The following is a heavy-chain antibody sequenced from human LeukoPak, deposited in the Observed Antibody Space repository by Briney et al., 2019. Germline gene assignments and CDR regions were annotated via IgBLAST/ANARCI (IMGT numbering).Heavy chain of an antibody. CDR1: GGSISSYY. CDR3: ASGVATINHIFDY. D-gene: IGHD5-12*01. V-gene: IGHV4-39*07. J-gene: IGHJ4*02. CDR2: IYYSGST. Sequence: PSETLSLTCTVSGGSISSYYWSWIRQPPGKGLEWIGSIYYSGSTYYNPSLKSRVTISVDTSKNQFSLKLSSVTAADTAVYYCASGVATINHIFDYWGQGTLVTVSS.